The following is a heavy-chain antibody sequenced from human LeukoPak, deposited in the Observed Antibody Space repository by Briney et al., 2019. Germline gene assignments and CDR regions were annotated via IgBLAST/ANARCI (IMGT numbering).Heavy chain of an antibody. Sequence: GGSLKLTCAASGFTFSSYPMHWVRQAPGKGLEYVSAISSNGDTTYYANSVRGRFTISRDNSKNTLYLQMGSLRTEDMAIYYCARETIGTNDYWGQGTLVTVSS. CDR1: GFTFSSYP. CDR3: ARETIGTNDY. D-gene: IGHD5-24*01. V-gene: IGHV3-64*01. CDR2: ISSNGDTT. J-gene: IGHJ4*02.